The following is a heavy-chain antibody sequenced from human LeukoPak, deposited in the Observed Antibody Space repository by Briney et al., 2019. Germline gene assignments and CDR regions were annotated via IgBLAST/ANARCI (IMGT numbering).Heavy chain of an antibody. Sequence: GGSLRLSCAASGFTFSNAWMNWVRQAPGKGLEWVGRIKSKTDGGTTDYAAPVKGRFTISRDDSKNTLYLQMNSLKTEDTAVYYCTTAPSGYSGYDYDYWGQGTLVTVSS. CDR2: IKSKTDGGTT. CDR3: TTAPSGYSGYDYDY. V-gene: IGHV3-15*07. J-gene: IGHJ4*02. D-gene: IGHD5-12*01. CDR1: GFTFSNAW.